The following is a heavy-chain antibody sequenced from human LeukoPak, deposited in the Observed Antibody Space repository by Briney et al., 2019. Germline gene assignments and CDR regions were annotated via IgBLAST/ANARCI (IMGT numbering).Heavy chain of an antibody. Sequence: SETLSLTCTVSGASISSYYWSWIRQPPGKGLEWIGYIYYSGSTYYNPSLKSQVTMSVDTSKNQFSLKLSSVTAVDTAVYYCARTTVGSYYYGSGSYASDAFDIWGQGTMVTVSS. V-gene: IGHV4-59*04. D-gene: IGHD3-10*01. CDR3: ARTTVGSYYYGSGSYASDAFDI. CDR1: GASISSYY. CDR2: IYYSGST. J-gene: IGHJ3*02.